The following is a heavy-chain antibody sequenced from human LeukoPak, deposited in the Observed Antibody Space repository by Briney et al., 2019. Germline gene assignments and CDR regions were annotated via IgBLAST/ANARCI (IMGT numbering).Heavy chain of an antibody. CDR1: GFTFSSYA. D-gene: IGHD3-22*01. V-gene: IGHV3-30-3*01. CDR2: ISYDGSNK. CDR3: ARDYSSGFFDY. J-gene: IGHJ4*02. Sequence: PGGSLRLSCAASGFTFSSYAMHWVRQAPGKGLEWVADISYDGSNKYYADSVKGRFTIPRDNSKNTLYLQMNSLRAEDTAVYYCARDYSSGFFDYWGQGTLVTVYS.